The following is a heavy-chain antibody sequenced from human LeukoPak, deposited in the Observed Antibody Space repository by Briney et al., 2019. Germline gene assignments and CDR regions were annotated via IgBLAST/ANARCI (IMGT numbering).Heavy chain of an antibody. D-gene: IGHD5-12*01. CDR3: ARGGYGHILNPYYFDY. Sequence: SETLSLTCAVYGGSFSGYYCSWIRQPPGKGLEWIGEINHSGSTNYNPSLKSRVTISVDTSKNQFSLKLSSVTAADTAVYYCARGGYGHILNPYYFDYWGQGTLVTVSS. J-gene: IGHJ4*02. CDR2: INHSGST. CDR1: GGSFSGYY. V-gene: IGHV4-34*01.